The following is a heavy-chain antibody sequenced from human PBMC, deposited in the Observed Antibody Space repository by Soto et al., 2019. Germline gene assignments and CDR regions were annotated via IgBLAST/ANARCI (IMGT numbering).Heavy chain of an antibody. CDR2: INPNSGGT. J-gene: IGHJ6*02. V-gene: IGHV1-2*02. Sequence: ASVKVSCKASGYTFTGYYMHWVRQAPGQGLEWMGWINPNSGGTNYAQKFQGRVTMTRDTSISTAYMELSRLRPDDTAVYYCARGEPVLRYFDWLPNYYYYGMDVWAQGTTVTVSS. CDR1: GYTFTGYY. CDR3: ARGEPVLRYFDWLPNYYYYGMDV. D-gene: IGHD3-9*01.